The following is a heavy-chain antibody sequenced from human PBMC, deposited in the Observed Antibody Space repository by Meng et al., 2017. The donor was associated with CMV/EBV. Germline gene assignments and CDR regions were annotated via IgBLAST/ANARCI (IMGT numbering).Heavy chain of an antibody. Sequence: GGSLKISCAASGFTFSSYAMSWVRQAPGKGLEWVSAISGSGGSTYYADSVKGRFTISRDNSKNTLYLQMNSLRAEDTAVYYCAKEAIMITFGGVIHWGQGTLVTVSS. D-gene: IGHD3-16*02. CDR1: GFTFSSYA. J-gene: IGHJ4*02. CDR3: AKEAIMITFGGVIH. V-gene: IGHV3-23*01. CDR2: ISGSGGST.